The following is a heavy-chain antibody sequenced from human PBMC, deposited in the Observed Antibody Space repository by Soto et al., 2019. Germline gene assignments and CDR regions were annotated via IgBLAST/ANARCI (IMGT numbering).Heavy chain of an antibody. Sequence: GASVKVSCKASGYTFTGYYMHWGRQAPGQGLEWMGWINPNSGGTNYAQKFQGWVTMTRDTSISTAYMELSRLRSDDTAVYYCARALGYCSGGSCSAFDIWGQGTMVTVSS. CDR3: ARALGYCSGGSCSAFDI. CDR2: INPNSGGT. D-gene: IGHD2-15*01. J-gene: IGHJ3*02. V-gene: IGHV1-2*04. CDR1: GYTFTGYY.